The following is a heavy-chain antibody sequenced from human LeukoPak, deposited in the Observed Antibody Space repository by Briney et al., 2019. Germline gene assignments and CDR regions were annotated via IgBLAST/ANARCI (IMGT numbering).Heavy chain of an antibody. V-gene: IGHV3-23*01. CDR3: AKDGDQLLLGWFDP. Sequence: GGSLRLSCVGSGFTFSTYAMSWVRQAPGKGLEWVSAISASGDSTYYADSVKGRFAVSRDNSKSTMYLQMNSLRAEDTAVYYCAKDGDQLLLGWFDPWGQGTLVTVSS. D-gene: IGHD2-2*01. J-gene: IGHJ5*02. CDR1: GFTFSTYA. CDR2: ISASGDST.